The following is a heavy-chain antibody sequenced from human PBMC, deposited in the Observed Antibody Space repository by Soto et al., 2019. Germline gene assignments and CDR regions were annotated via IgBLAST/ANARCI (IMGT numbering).Heavy chain of an antibody. J-gene: IGHJ6*03. CDR3: ARDYDEDGDTYYYYIDV. CDR1: GFTFSSYS. D-gene: IGHD4-17*01. CDR2: IRSSSSYI. V-gene: IGHV3-21*01. Sequence: EVQLVESGGGRVKPGGSLRLSCAASGFTFSSYSMNWVRQAPGKGLVLVSSIRSSSSYIYYADSMKGRFTISRDNAKNSVDLQMNSLTVEDTAVSYSARDYDEDGDTYYYYIDVWGQGTPVTVSS.